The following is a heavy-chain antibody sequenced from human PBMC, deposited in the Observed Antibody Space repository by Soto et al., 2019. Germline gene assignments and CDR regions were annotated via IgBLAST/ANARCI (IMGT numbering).Heavy chain of an antibody. V-gene: IGHV3-23*01. CDR1: GFTFSTNA. Sequence: GGSLRLSCAASGFTFSTNAMSWVRQAPGKGLEWVSAISGSAANTYYADSVKGRFTISRDNSKNTLYLEMNTLRAEDTAIYYCARQHPLDSRVWFTWGQGTLVTVSS. D-gene: IGHD6-19*01. CDR2: ISGSAANT. CDR3: ARQHPLDSRVWFT. J-gene: IGHJ4*02.